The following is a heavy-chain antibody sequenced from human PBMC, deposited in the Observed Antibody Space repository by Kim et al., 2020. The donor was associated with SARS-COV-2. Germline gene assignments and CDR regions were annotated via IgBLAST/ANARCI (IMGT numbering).Heavy chain of an antibody. CDR1: GFTFSNYR. D-gene: IGHD5-12*01. CDR3: ATETSGYAY. Sequence: GGSLRLSCAASGFTFSNYRMSWVRQAPGKGLEWVANIKQDGSEKYYVDSVKGRFTISRDNAKNSLYLQMNSLRAEDTALYLCATETSGYAYWGQGTLVTVSS. J-gene: IGHJ4*02. CDR2: IKQDGSEK. V-gene: IGHV3-7*01.